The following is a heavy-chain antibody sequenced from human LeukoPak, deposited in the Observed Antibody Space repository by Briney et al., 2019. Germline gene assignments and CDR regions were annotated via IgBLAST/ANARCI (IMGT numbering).Heavy chain of an antibody. V-gene: IGHV3-15*01. D-gene: IGHD4-17*01. CDR1: GFTFSNAW. J-gene: IGHJ4*02. CDR2: IKSETDGGTT. CDR3: STVGLTVTSGFDY. Sequence: PGGSLRLSCASSGFTFSNAWMSWVRQAPGKGLEWVGRIKSETDGGTTDYAAPVKGRFTISRDDSKNTLFLQMNSLKTEDTAVYYCSTVGLTVTSGFDYWGQGTLVTVSS.